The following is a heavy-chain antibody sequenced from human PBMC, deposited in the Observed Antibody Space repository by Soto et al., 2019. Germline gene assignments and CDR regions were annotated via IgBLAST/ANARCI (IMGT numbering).Heavy chain of an antibody. D-gene: IGHD6-13*01. V-gene: IGHV2-5*01. CDR3: AHIRYSSSWSCFDY. Sequence: QITLKESGPTLVKPTQTLTLTCTFSGFSLSTSGVGVGWIRQPPGKALEWLALIYWNDDKRYSPSLKSRLTITKDTSKNQVVLTMTNRDPVDTATYCCAHIRYSSSWSCFDYWGQGTLVTVSS. CDR1: GFSLSTSGVG. CDR2: IYWNDDK. J-gene: IGHJ4*02.